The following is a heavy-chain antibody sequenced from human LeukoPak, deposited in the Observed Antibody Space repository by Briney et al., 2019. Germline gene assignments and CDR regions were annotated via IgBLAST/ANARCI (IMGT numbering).Heavy chain of an antibody. Sequence: GASVKVSCKASGYTFTSYGISWVRQAPGQGLEWMGWISAYNGNTNYAQKLQGRVTMTTDTSTSTAYMELRSLRSDDTAVYYRARDGVVVVAAAYYYGMDVWGQGTTVTVSS. CDR2: ISAYNGNT. CDR1: GYTFTSYG. CDR3: ARDGVVVVAAAYYYGMDV. D-gene: IGHD2-15*01. V-gene: IGHV1-18*01. J-gene: IGHJ6*02.